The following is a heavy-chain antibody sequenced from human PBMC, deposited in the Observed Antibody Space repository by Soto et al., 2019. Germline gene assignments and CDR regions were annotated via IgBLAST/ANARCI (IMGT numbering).Heavy chain of an antibody. CDR3: AGTDDSLDY. V-gene: IGHV3-21*01. J-gene: IGHJ4*02. CDR2: ISSDSSHV. D-gene: IGHD3-22*01. CDR1: GITFNTYY. Sequence: VQMVESGGGLVKPGGSLRLSCAASGITFNTYYMNWVRQAPGKGLEWVSSISSDSSHVFYGDSAKGRFTISRDNAKNSLYLQMNILTAEDTAVYFCAGTDDSLDYWGRGTLVTVSS.